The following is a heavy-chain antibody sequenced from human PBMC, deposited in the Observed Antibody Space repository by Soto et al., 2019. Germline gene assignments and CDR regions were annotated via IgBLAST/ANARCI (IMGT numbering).Heavy chain of an antibody. Sequence: GGSLRLSCAASGFTFSSYSMNWVRQAPGKGLEWVSSISSSSSYIYYADSVKGRFTISRDNAKNSLYLQMNSLRAEDTAVYYCARDLGTVTTYWFASWGQGTLVTVSS. CDR3: ARDLGTVTTYWFAS. D-gene: IGHD4-17*01. CDR2: ISSSSSYI. J-gene: IGHJ5*01. CDR1: GFTFSSYS. V-gene: IGHV3-21*01.